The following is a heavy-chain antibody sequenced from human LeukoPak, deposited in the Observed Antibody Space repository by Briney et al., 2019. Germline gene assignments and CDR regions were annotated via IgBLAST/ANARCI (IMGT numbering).Heavy chain of an antibody. V-gene: IGHV3-23*01. CDR1: GFTFSSYG. Sequence: GGTLRLSCAASGFTFSSYGMSWVRQAPGKGLEWVSAISGSGGSTYYADSVKGRFTISRDNSKNTLYLQMNSLRAEDTAVYYCASQKVPAAYYFDYWGQGTLVTVSS. CDR2: ISGSGGST. CDR3: ASQKVPAAYYFDY. J-gene: IGHJ4*02. D-gene: IGHD2-2*01.